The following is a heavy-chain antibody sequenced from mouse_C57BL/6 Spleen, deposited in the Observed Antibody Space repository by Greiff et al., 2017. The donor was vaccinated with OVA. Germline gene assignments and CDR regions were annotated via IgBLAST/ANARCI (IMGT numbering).Heavy chain of an antibody. CDR2: IYPGSGST. Sequence: VQLQQPGAELVKPGASVKMSCKASGYTFTSYWITWVKQRPGQGLEWIGDIYPGSGSTNYNEKFKSKATLTVDTSSSTAYMQLSSLTSEDSAVYYCARGEDCTTVGGAWFAYWGQGTLVTVSA. CDR1: GYTFTSYW. CDR3: ARGEDCTTVGGAWFAY. V-gene: IGHV1-55*01. J-gene: IGHJ3*01. D-gene: IGHD1-1*01.